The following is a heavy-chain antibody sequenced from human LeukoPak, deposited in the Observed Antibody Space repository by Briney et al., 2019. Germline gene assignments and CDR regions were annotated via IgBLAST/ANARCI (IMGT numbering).Heavy chain of an antibody. Sequence: GGSLKISCKGSGYSFTSYWIGWVRQMPGKGLEWMGIIYPGDSDTRYSPSFQGQVTISADKSISTAYLQWSSLKASDTAMYYCARQVLRYFDHQTYGMDVWGQGTTVTVSS. CDR1: GYSFTSYW. D-gene: IGHD3-9*01. J-gene: IGHJ6*02. CDR2: IYPGDSDT. V-gene: IGHV5-51*01. CDR3: ARQVLRYFDHQTYGMDV.